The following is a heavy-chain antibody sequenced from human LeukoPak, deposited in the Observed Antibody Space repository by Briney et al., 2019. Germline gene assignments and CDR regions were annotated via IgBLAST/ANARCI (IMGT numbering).Heavy chain of an antibody. CDR2: ISSSSGYI. D-gene: IGHD6-13*01. CDR3: ARETSRYGIATSHAFDI. J-gene: IGHJ3*02. CDR1: GFTFSSYS. V-gene: IGHV3-21*01. Sequence: GGSLRLSCAASGFTFSSYSMNWVRQAPGKGLEWVSSISSSSGYIYYADSVKGRFTISRDNAKNSLYLQMNSLRAEDTAVYYCARETSRYGIATSHAFDIWGQGTMVTVSS.